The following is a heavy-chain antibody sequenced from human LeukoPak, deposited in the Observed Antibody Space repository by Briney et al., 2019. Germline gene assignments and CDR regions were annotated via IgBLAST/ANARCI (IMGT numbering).Heavy chain of an antibody. CDR2: IYHSGST. CDR1: GGSINSYY. J-gene: IGHJ4*02. CDR3: ARVAPTRGFASSGYYPLDY. D-gene: IGHD3-22*01. V-gene: IGHV4-59*01. Sequence: SETLSLTCTVSGGSINSYYWSWIRQPPGKGLEWIGYIYHSGSTNYNPSLKSRVTIAVDTSKNQFSLRLTSVTAADTAVYYCARVAPTRGFASSGYYPLDYWGQGTLVNVS.